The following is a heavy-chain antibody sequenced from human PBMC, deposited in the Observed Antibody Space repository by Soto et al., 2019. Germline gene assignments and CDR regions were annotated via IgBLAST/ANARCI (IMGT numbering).Heavy chain of an antibody. CDR2: IYYSGST. J-gene: IGHJ3*02. Sequence: SATLSLTCTVSCGSISSSSYYWGLIRQPPGKGLEWIGSIYYSGSTYYNPSLKSRVTISVDTSKNQFSLKLSSVTAADTAVYYCARRGYYAISAFDIWGQGTMVT. D-gene: IGHD2-8*01. V-gene: IGHV4-39*01. CDR3: ARRGYYAISAFDI. CDR1: CGSISSSSYY.